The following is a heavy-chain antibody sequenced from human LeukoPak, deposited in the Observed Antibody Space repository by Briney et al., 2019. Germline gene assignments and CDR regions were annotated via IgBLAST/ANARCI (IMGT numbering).Heavy chain of an antibody. CDR1: GGTFSTYA. V-gene: IGHV3-23*01. J-gene: IGHJ4*02. D-gene: IGHD3-22*01. CDR3: VKEGDYFDMEY. CDR2: IGGRGDT. Sequence: SCKASGGTFSTYAMTWVRQAPGKGLEWVSTIGGRGDTNYADSVKGRFTISRDNSKNTVYLQMNSLRVEDTAVYYCVKEGDYFDMEYWGQGTLVTVSS.